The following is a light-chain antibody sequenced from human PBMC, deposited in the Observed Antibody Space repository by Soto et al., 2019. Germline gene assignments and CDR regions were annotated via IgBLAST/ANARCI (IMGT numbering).Light chain of an antibody. J-gene: IGKJ3*01. V-gene: IGKV1-27*01. CDR1: QGISNY. CDR3: QKYNSALLVT. CDR2: AAS. Sequence: DIQMTQSPSSLSASVGDRVTITCRASQGISNYLAWYQQKPGKVPKLLIYAASTLQSGVQARFSGSGSGTDFTLTISSLQPEDVATYYCQKYNSALLVTFGPGTKVDIK.